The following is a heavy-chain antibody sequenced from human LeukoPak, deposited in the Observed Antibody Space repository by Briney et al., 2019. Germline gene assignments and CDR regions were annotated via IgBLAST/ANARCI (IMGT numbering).Heavy chain of an antibody. Sequence: SVKVSCKASRGTFSTYAISWVRQAPGQGLEWMGGIIPIFGTANYAQTFHGRVTITADESTSTAYMGLSSLRSEDTAVYYCARDYGDYVFDYWGQGTLVTVSS. CDR3: ARDYGDYVFDY. V-gene: IGHV1-69*13. J-gene: IGHJ4*02. CDR1: RGTFSTYA. CDR2: IIPIFGTA. D-gene: IGHD4-17*01.